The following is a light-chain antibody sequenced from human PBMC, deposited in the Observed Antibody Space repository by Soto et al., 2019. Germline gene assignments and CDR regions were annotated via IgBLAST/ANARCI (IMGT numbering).Light chain of an antibody. CDR2: GAS. CDR3: LQYNNWPS. Sequence: EVLMTQSPATLSVSSGERATLSCRASQSISSNLAWYQQKPGQAPRLLIYGASTRPTGIPAGFSGSGSGTEFTLTISSLQSDDLAVYYGLQYNNWPSFGRGSKVDIE. V-gene: IGKV3-15*01. CDR1: QSISSN. J-gene: IGKJ1*01.